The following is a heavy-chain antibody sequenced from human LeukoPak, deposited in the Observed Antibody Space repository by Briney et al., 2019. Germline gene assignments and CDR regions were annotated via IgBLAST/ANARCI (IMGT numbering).Heavy chain of an antibody. D-gene: IGHD2-2*01. V-gene: IGHV3-11*01. Sequence: GGSLRLSCAASGFTFSDYFMSWIPQAPGQGLEWVSYISLSGSSTYYADSVKGRFTISRDNAKNSLYLQMNSLRADDTAVYYCARRKVPAANDYWGQGTLVTVSS. CDR2: ISLSGSST. CDR3: ARRKVPAANDY. J-gene: IGHJ4*02. CDR1: GFTFSDYF.